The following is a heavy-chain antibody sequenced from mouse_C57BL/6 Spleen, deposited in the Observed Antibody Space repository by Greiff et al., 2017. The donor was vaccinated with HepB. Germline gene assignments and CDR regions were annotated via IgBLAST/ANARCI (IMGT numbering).Heavy chain of an antibody. CDR3: ARRTTVPSFDY. Sequence: VQLHQSGAELVRPGTSVKMSCKASGYTFTNYWIGWAKQRPGHGLEWIGDIYPGGGYTNYNEKFKGKATLTADKSSSTAYMQFSSLTSEDSAIYYCARRTTVPSFDYWGQGTTLTVSS. J-gene: IGHJ2*01. D-gene: IGHD1-1*01. V-gene: IGHV1-63*01. CDR1: GYTFTNYW. CDR2: IYPGGGYT.